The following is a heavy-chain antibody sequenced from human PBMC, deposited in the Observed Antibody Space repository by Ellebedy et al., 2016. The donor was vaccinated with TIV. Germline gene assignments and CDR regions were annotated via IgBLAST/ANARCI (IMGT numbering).Heavy chain of an antibody. CDR2: ISGSGVTT. CDR3: ARGVFGEFLDY. D-gene: IGHD3-10*02. Sequence: GESLKISXAASGFTFSRTAMSWVRQAPGKGLEWVSVISGSGVTTDYADSVKGRFTISRDNSKNTLILQMNSLRAEDTAEYYCARGVFGEFLDYWGQGTLVTVSS. V-gene: IGHV3-23*01. J-gene: IGHJ4*02. CDR1: GFTFSRTA.